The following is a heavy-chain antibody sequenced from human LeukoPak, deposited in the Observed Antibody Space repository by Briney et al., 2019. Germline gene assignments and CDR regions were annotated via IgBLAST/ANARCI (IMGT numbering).Heavy chain of an antibody. CDR3: ARDRNWEHQGAFDY. CDR1: GGTSSSYA. CDR2: IIPIFGTA. J-gene: IGHJ4*02. Sequence: GASVKVSCKASGGTSSSYAISWVRQAPGQGLEWMGRIIPIFGTANYAQKFQGRVTITTDESTSTAYMELSSLRSEDTAVYYCARDRNWEHQGAFDYWGQGTLVTVSS. D-gene: IGHD7-27*01. V-gene: IGHV1-69*05.